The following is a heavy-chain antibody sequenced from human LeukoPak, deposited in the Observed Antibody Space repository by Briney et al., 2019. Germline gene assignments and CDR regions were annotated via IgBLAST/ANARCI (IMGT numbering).Heavy chain of an antibody. V-gene: IGHV3-30-3*02. CDR2: ISYDGANK. Sequence: PGGSLRLSCVASGFTFSSYAIHWVRQAPGKGLEWVAVISYDGANKYYADSVKGRFTVSRDNPKNTLYLQMNSLRAEDTAVYYCAKTPLSIWGQGTMVTVSS. J-gene: IGHJ3*02. CDR1: GFTFSSYA. CDR3: AKTPLSI. D-gene: IGHD3-10*01.